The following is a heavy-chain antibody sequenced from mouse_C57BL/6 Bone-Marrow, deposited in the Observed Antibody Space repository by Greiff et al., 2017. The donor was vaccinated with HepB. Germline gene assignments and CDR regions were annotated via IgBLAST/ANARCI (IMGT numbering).Heavy chain of an antibody. CDR1: GFNIKDYY. J-gene: IGHJ3*01. Sequence: EVQLQQSGAELVRPGASVKLSCTASGFNIKDYYMHWVKQRPEQGLEWIGRIDPEDGDTEYAPKFQGKATMTADTSSNTAYLQLSSLTSEDTAVYYCTTDTTVVATDWFAYWGQGTLVTVSA. CDR2: IDPEDGDT. D-gene: IGHD1-1*01. CDR3: TTDTTVVATDWFAY. V-gene: IGHV14-1*01.